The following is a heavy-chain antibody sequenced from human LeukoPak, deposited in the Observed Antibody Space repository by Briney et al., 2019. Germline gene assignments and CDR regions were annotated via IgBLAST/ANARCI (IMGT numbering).Heavy chain of an antibody. V-gene: IGHV3-30*02. J-gene: IGHJ4*02. CDR2: IRYDGSNK. CDR1: GFTFSSYG. CDR3: AKDRDGYNYKDY. D-gene: IGHD5-24*01. Sequence: GGSLRLSYAASGFTFSSYGMHWVRQAPGKGLEWVAFIRYDGSNKYYADSVKGRFTISRDNSKNTLYLQMNSLRAEDTAVYYCAKDRDGYNYKDYWGQGTLVTVSS.